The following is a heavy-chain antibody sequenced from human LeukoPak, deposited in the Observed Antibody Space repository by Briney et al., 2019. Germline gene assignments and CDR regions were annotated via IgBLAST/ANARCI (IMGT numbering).Heavy chain of an antibody. CDR2: FYSGGRT. CDR3: ARVYSGYDFPGSLANYYFGY. D-gene: IGHD5-12*01. V-gene: IGHV4-4*07. CDR1: GGTISSYY. J-gene: IGHJ4*02. Sequence: SETLSLTCTDSGGTISSYYWSWIRQPAGQGLEWIRRFYSGGRTDYNPSLKSRVTMSVDMSKNQFSLRLSSVTAADTAVYYCARVYSGYDFPGSLANYYFGYWGQGTLVTVSS.